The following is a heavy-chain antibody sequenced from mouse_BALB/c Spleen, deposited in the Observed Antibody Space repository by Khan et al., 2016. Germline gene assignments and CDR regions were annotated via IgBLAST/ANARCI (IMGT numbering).Heavy chain of an antibody. J-gene: IGHJ2*01. CDR2: INPYNGDT. Sequence: VQLQQSGPELVKPGASVKISCKASGYSFTGYFMNWVKQSHGKSLEWIGRINPYNGDTFYNQKFKGKATLTVDKSSSTAHMELLSLTSEDSAFCYFGGTERYAFDYWGQGTTLTVAS. CDR3: GGTERYAFDY. CDR1: GYSFTGYF. D-gene: IGHD2-10*02. V-gene: IGHV1-37*01.